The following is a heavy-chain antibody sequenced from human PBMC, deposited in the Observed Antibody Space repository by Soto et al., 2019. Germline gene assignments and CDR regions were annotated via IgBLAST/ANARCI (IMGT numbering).Heavy chain of an antibody. J-gene: IGHJ6*02. D-gene: IGHD3-3*01. CDR3: AREGEGISPFLYCSRPAHGIDV. V-gene: IGHV1-46*01. CDR1: GYTFTSYY. CDR2: INPSGGST. Sequence: ASVKVSCKASGYTFTSYYMHWVRQAPGQGLEWMGIINPSGGSTSYAQKFQGRVTMTRDTSTSTVYMELSSLRSADTAVYYCAREGEGISPFLYCSRPAHGIDVWGQGTTVTVSS.